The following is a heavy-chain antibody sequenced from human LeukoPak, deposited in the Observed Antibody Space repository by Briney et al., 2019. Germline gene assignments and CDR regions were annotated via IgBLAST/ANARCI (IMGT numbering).Heavy chain of an antibody. V-gene: IGHV3-33*01. D-gene: IGHD3-22*01. CDR1: RFTFSSYG. CDR3: ARDPSYYDSSGYCDY. CDR2: IWYDGSNK. Sequence: PGGSLRLSCAASRFTFSSYGMHWVRQAPGKGLEWVAVIWYDGSNKYYADSVKGRFTISRDNSKNTLYLQMNSLRAEDTAVYYCARDPSYYDSSGYCDYWGQGTLVTVSS. J-gene: IGHJ4*02.